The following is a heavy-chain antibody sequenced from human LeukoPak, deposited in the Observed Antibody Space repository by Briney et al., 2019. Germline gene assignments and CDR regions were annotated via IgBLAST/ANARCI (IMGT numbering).Heavy chain of an antibody. J-gene: IGHJ4*02. CDR1: GFTFSSCG. V-gene: IGHV3-23*01. CDR2: ISGSGGST. Sequence: GGSLRLSCAASGFTFSSCGMSWVRQAPGKGLEWVSAISGSGGSTYYADSVKDRFTISRDNSKNTLYLQMNSLRAEDTAVYYCAKDYYALLWFGEFNRKYYFDYWGQGTLVTVSS. D-gene: IGHD3-10*01. CDR3: AKDYYALLWFGEFNRKYYFDY.